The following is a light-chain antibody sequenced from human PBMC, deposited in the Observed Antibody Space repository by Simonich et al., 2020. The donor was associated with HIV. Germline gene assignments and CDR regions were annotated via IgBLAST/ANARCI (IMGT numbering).Light chain of an antibody. CDR1: QSGRSN. CDR3: QQYGSSWT. V-gene: IGKV3-20*01. CDR2: GAS. Sequence: EIVMTQSPATLSVSPGERATLSCRASQSGRSNLAWYRQKPGQAPRLLIYGASSRATGSPNRFSGSGSGTDFTLTISRLEPEDFAVYYCQQYGSSWTFGQGTKVEIK. J-gene: IGKJ1*01.